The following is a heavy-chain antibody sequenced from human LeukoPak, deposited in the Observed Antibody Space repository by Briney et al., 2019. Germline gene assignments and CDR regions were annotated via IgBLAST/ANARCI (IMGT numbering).Heavy chain of an antibody. CDR1: GFAFSSYA. CDR2: ISGSGGST. D-gene: IGHD3-9*01. CDR3: ATPHYDILLVFYSFDY. V-gene: IGHV3-23*01. J-gene: IGHJ4*02. Sequence: GGSLRLSCAASGFAFSSYAMSWVRQAPGKGLEWVSAISGSGGSTYYADSVKGRFTISRDNSKNTLYLQMNSLRAEDTAVYYCATPHYDILLVFYSFDYGARETLVTVSS.